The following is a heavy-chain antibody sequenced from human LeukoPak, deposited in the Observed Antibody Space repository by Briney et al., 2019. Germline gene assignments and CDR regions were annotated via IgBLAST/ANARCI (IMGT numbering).Heavy chain of an antibody. V-gene: IGHV3-7*01. CDR2: IKEDGSQK. Sequence: GGSLRLSCVASGFAFRSNWMTWVRQAPGMGLEWVANIKEDGSQKKYLDSVRGRFTITRDNAKNSLFLQMDSLRAEDTAVYYCASHGYINNWYYFQHWGQGVLVTVSS. CDR3: ASHGYINNWYYFQH. J-gene: IGHJ1*01. CDR1: GFAFRSNW. D-gene: IGHD6-13*01.